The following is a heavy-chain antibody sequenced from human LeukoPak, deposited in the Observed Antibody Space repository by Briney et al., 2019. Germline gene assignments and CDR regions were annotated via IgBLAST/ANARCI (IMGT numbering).Heavy chain of an antibody. Sequence: GGSLRLSCAASGFTFRSYGMHWVRQAPGKGLEWVAFISYDGTNDNYADSVKGRSTISRDNSKNTVDLQMNSLRTEDTAVYYSARGNGAPNWFDPWGQGTLVTVSS. CDR3: ARGNGAPNWFDP. CDR1: GFTFRSYG. V-gene: IGHV3-30*03. D-gene: IGHD1-1*01. CDR2: ISYDGTND. J-gene: IGHJ5*02.